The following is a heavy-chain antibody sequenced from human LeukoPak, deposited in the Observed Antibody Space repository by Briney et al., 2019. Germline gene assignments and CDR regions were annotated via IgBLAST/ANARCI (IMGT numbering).Heavy chain of an antibody. CDR2: LTGYGGA. D-gene: IGHD6-13*01. Sequence: GGSLRLSCEASVLSFTNYAMMWVRQAPGKGLQWISTLTGYGGAYYADSGEGRFIISRDISKNTMFLQMYSLRAEDTAVYYCAKGAAAGKVDWFDPWGQGTLVTVSS. J-gene: IGHJ5*02. CDR1: VLSFTNYA. CDR3: AKGAAAGKVDWFDP. V-gene: IGHV3-23*01.